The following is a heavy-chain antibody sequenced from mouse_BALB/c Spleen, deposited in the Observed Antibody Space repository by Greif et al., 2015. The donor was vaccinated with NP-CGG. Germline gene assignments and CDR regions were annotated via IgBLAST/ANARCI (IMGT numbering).Heavy chain of an antibody. J-gene: IGHJ2*01. CDR2: TNPYNDGT. V-gene: IGHV1-14*01. D-gene: IGHD1-1*01. CDR1: GYTFTSYV. CDR3: ARYGTGFDY. Sequence: LVESGPELVKPGASVKMSCKASGYTFTSYVMHWVKQKPGQGLEWIGYTNPYNDGTKYNEKFKGKATLTSDKSSSTAYMELSSLTSEDSAVYYCARYGTGFDYWGQGTTLTVSS.